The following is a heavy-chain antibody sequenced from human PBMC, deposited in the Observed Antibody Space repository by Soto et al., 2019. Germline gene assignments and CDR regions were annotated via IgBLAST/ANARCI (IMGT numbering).Heavy chain of an antibody. CDR3: AHSVPFRQLVH. V-gene: IGHV2-5*02. J-gene: IGHJ4*02. CDR2: IDWDDDK. D-gene: IGHD2-21*01. Sequence: QITLKESGPPLVNPTQTLTLTCTFSGFSLSTSEMRVGWIRQPPGKALEWLALIDWDDDKRYSPSLKTRLTITKDTSKNQVVLTMTNMDPVDTATYYCAHSVPFRQLVHWGQGTLVTVSS. CDR1: GFSLSTSEMR.